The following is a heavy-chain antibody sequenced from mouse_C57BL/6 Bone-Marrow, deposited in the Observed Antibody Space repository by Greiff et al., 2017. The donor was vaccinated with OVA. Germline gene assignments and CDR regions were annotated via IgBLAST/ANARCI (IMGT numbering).Heavy chain of an antibody. Sequence: EVQLVESGGGLVQSGRSLRLSCATSGFTFSDFYMEWVRQAPGKGLEWIAASRNKANDYTTEYSASGKGRFIVSRDTYQSILYLQMNALRAEDTAIYYCARDAGSSYHYYAMDYWGQGTSVTVSS. CDR3: ARDAGSSYHYYAMDY. CDR2: SRNKANDYTT. CDR1: GFTFSDFY. J-gene: IGHJ4*01. D-gene: IGHD1-1*01. V-gene: IGHV7-1*01.